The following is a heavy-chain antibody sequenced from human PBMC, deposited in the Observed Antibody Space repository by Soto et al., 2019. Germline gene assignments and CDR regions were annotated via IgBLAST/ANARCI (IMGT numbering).Heavy chain of an antibody. CDR3: ARAGGTGGDSSSHPTKNYYYYYYMDV. CDR2: TYYRSKWYN. CDR1: GDSVSSNSAA. D-gene: IGHD6-6*01. J-gene: IGHJ6*03. V-gene: IGHV6-1*01. Sequence: SQTLSLTCAISGDSVSSNSAAWNWIRQSPSRGLEWLGRTYYRSKWYNDYAVSVKSRITINPDTSKNQFSLQLNSVTPEDTAVYYCARAGGTGGDSSSHPTKNYYYYYYMDVWGKGTTVTVSS.